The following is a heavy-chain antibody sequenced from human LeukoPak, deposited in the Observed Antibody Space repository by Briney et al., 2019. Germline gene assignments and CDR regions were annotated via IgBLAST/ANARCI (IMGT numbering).Heavy chain of an antibody. V-gene: IGHV4-59*01. CDR2: IYDSGST. J-gene: IGHJ4*02. D-gene: IGHD3-22*01. CDR1: GGSISSYY. Sequence: SETLSLPCTVSGGSISSYYWSWIRQPPGKGLVWLGNIYDSGSTNYNPSLKSRVTISVDTSKNQCSLKLSSVTAADTAVYYCARQSISGSSLSYFDYWGQGTLVNVSS. CDR3: ARQSISGSSLSYFDY.